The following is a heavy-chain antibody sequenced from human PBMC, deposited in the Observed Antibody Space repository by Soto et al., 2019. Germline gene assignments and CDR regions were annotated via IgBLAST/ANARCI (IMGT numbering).Heavy chain of an antibody. J-gene: IGHJ6*01. CDR3: ARDPRENNWNPPSYHGMDV. CDR1: GFTFSPYS. CDR2: ISSSGSYI. V-gene: IGHV3-21*01. D-gene: IGHD1-20*01. Sequence: EMQLVESGGGLVKPGGSLRLSCAASGFTFSPYSMNWVRQAPGKGLEWVSSISSSGSYIYYADSVKGRFTISRDNAKNSLYLQMNSLRAEDTAVYHWARDPRENNWNPPSYHGMDVW.